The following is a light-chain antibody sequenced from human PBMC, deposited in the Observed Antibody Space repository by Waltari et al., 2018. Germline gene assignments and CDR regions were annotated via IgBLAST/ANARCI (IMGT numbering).Light chain of an antibody. J-gene: IGKJ4*01. CDR3: QQRHKWPLT. V-gene: IGKV3-11*01. CDR2: GAS. CDR1: QSVSTY. Sequence: SSRASQSVSTYLACYQQRPCQPLRLLIYGASSRATGIPASFSARGSATDFTLTISSLEPEDFAVYYCQQRHKWPLTFGGGSKVEI.